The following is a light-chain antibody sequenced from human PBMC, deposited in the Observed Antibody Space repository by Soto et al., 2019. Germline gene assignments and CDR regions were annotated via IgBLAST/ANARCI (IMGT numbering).Light chain of an antibody. Sequence: QSALTQPPSVSGSPGQSVTISCTGTSSDVGTYNRVSWYQQPPGAAPKLIIYEVTNRPSGVPDRFSGSKSGNTASLTISGLQVEDEADYFCGSFTSTTTLFGGGTKVTVL. CDR1: SSDVGTYNR. J-gene: IGLJ2*01. CDR3: GSFTSTTTL. V-gene: IGLV2-18*02. CDR2: EVT.